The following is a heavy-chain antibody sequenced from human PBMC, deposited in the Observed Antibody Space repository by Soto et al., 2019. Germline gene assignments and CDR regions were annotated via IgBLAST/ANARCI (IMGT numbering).Heavy chain of an antibody. J-gene: IGHJ4*02. Sequence: PGGSLRLSCAASGFTFSSYSMNWVRQAPGKGLEWVSSISSGSNYIYYADSVKGRFTISRDDPKNSLYLQMNSLRAEDTAVYYCATAYGIDYWGQGTLVTVSS. CDR2: ISSGSNYI. V-gene: IGHV3-21*01. D-gene: IGHD3-10*01. CDR1: GFTFSSYS. CDR3: ATAYGIDY.